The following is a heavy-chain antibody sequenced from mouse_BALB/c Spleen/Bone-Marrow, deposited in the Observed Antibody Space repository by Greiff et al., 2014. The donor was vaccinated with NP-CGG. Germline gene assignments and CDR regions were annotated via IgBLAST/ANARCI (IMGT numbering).Heavy chain of an antibody. CDR1: GYSFTGYN. CDR2: IDPYXXXX. Sequence: EVKLVESGPELEKPGASVKXXCKASGYSFTGYNMNWVKQSNGKSLEWIGNIDPYXXXXXXXQXXXGKXTLTVDKSSSTAYMQLKSLTSEDSAVYYCARGGPWFAYWGQGTLVTVSA. J-gene: IGHJ3*01. V-gene: IGHV1-39*01. CDR3: ARGGPWFAY. D-gene: IGHD3-3*01.